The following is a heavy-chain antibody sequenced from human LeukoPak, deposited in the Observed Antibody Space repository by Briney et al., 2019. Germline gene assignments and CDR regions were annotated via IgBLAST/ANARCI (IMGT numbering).Heavy chain of an antibody. CDR3: ARAQVELNQIFDY. CDR1: GFTFSSYA. V-gene: IGHV3-48*02. CDR2: ISSGSSLI. J-gene: IGHJ4*02. Sequence: GGSLRLSCAASGFTFSSYAMHWVRQAPGKGLEWLSFISSGSSLIHYADSVKGRFTISRDDAKDSLYLQMNSLRDEDTAAYYCARAQVELNQIFDYWGQGTPVTVSS. D-gene: IGHD1-1*01.